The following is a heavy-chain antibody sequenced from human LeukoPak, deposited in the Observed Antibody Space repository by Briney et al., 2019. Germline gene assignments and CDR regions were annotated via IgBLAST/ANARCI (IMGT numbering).Heavy chain of an antibody. Sequence: GGSLRLSYAASGFTFRGYWMSRVRQAPGKGLEWVANIKEDGSEKYYVDSVKGRFTISRDNAKNSLNLQMDSLRVEDTAVYYCTRGDSSSKIDYWGQGTLVTVSS. CDR1: GFTFRGYW. V-gene: IGHV3-7*01. J-gene: IGHJ4*02. CDR2: IKEDGSEK. CDR3: TRGDSSSKIDY. D-gene: IGHD6-6*01.